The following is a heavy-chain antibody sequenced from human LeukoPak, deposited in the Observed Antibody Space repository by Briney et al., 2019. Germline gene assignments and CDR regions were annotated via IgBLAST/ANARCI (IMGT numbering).Heavy chain of an antibody. Sequence: ASVKVSCKASGYTFTGYYMHWVRQAPGQGLEWMGWINPNSGGTNYAQKFQGRVTMTRDTSISTAYMELSRLRSDDTAVYYCARRQGSCSGGSFYHMDVWGKGTTVTVSS. D-gene: IGHD2-15*01. CDR1: GYTFTGYY. J-gene: IGHJ6*03. CDR3: ARRQGSCSGGSFYHMDV. CDR2: INPNSGGT. V-gene: IGHV1-2*02.